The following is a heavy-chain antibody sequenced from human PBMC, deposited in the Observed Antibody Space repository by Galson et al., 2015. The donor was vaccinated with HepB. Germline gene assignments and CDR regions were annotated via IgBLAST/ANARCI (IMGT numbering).Heavy chain of an antibody. CDR2: ISGSGRTT. V-gene: IGHV3-23*01. Sequence: SLRLSCAVSGLTFNNFAMTWVRQAPGKGLEWASTISGSGRTTYYATSVKGRFTVSRDDSKNTLYLHMSSLRAEDTAVYYCAKGEPMILVLIVRYLDDWGQGTLVTVSS. D-gene: IGHD3-22*01. CDR1: GLTFNNFA. CDR3: AKGEPMILVLIVRYLDD. J-gene: IGHJ4*02.